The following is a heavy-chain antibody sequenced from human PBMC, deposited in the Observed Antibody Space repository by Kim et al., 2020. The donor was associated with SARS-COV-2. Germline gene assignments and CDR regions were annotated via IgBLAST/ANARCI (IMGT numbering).Heavy chain of an antibody. CDR3: VRDERYAHY. J-gene: IGHJ4*02. CDR1: GYTLTSYH. D-gene: IGHD3-9*01. Sequence: ASVKVSCKPSGYTLTSYHVHWVRQAPGQRLEWVGWVNTTSGDTIYSQKFQGRFTVSRDTSANTAYMEVTGLRSEDTAVYYCVRDERYAHYWGQGTLVTVSS. CDR2: VNTTSGDT. V-gene: IGHV1-3*04.